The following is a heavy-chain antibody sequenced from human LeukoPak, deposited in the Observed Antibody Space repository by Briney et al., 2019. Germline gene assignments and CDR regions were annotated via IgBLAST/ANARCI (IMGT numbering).Heavy chain of an antibody. CDR3: ARRDISSGWSFDY. CDR1: GGSISNYH. CDR2: IHTSGST. V-gene: IGHV4-4*07. Sequence: VKPSETLSLTCTVSGGSISNYHWSWIRQPAGKGLKWIGQIHTSGSTNYNPPLKSRVSMSIDTTEDQVSLTIRSVTAADTAFYYCARRDISSGWSFDYWGQGTLVTVSS. J-gene: IGHJ4*02. D-gene: IGHD6-19*01.